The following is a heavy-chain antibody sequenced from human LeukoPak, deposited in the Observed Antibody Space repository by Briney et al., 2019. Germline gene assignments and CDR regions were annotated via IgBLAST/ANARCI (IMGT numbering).Heavy chain of an antibody. Sequence: ASVKVSCKASGYTFTGYYMHWVRQAPGQGLEWMGWINPNSGGTNYAQKFQGRVTMTRDTSISTAYMELSRLRSDDTAVYYCARVRGQFRGGDCCPLDYWGQGTLVTVSS. CDR2: INPNSGGT. D-gene: IGHD2-21*01. CDR3: ARVRGQFRGGDCCPLDY. CDR1: GYTFTGYY. V-gene: IGHV1-2*02. J-gene: IGHJ4*02.